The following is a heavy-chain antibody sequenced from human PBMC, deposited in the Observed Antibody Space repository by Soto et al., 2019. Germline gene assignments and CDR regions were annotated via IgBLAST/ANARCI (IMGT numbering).Heavy chain of an antibody. D-gene: IGHD6-6*01. CDR2: INAGNGNT. V-gene: IGHV1-3*01. CDR1: GYTFTSYA. Sequence: ASVKVSCKASGYTFTSYAMHWVLQAPGQRLEWMGWINAGNGNTKYSQKFQGRVTITRDTSASTAYMELSSLRSEDTAVYYCARVGSSNWFDPWGQGTLVTVSS. J-gene: IGHJ5*02. CDR3: ARVGSSNWFDP.